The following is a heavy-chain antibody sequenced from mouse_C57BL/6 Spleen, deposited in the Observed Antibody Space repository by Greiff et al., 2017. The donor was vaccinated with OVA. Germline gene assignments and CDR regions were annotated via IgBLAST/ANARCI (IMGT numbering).Heavy chain of an antibody. CDR1: GFTFTNYY. CDR2: IRHKANGYTT. J-gene: IGHJ2*01. Sequence: EVQGVESGGGLVQPGGSLSLSCAASGFTFTNYYMSWVRQPPGKALEWLGFIRHKANGYTTEYSASVKGRFTISRDNSQSILYLQMNALRAEDSATDYCARYTWDSYLDYWGQGTTLTVSS. D-gene: IGHD4-1*01. CDR3: ARYTWDSYLDY. V-gene: IGHV7-3*01.